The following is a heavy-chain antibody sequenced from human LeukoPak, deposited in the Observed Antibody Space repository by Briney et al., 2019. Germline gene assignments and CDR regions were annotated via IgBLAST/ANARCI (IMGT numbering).Heavy chain of an antibody. D-gene: IGHD3-3*01. CDR3: ARWYYDFWSGHENNWFDP. CDR2: IYYSGSA. Sequence: SETLSLTCTVSGASISSSSYYWGWIRQPPGKGLQWIGSIYYSGSAYYNPSLMSRVTISIDTSKNQFSLKLSSVTAADTAVYYCARWYYDFWSGHENNWFDPWGQGTLVTVSS. J-gene: IGHJ5*02. V-gene: IGHV4-39*07. CDR1: GASISSSSYY.